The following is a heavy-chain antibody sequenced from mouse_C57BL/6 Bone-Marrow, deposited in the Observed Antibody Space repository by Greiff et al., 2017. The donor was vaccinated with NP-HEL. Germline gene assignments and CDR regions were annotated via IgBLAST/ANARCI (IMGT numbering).Heavy chain of an antibody. J-gene: IGHJ4*01. CDR3: VRHGIYGDEGAMDY. CDR1: GFSFTTYA. V-gene: IGHV10-1*01. Sequence: EVQLVESGGGLAQPKGSLKLSCAASGFSFTTYAMNWVRQAPGQGFEWVARIRRRSNNYSTYYADSVKDRFTISKDDSESMLYLQMNNVITEDTAMYYWVRHGIYGDEGAMDYWGQGTSVTVSA. CDR2: IRRRSNNYST. D-gene: IGHD2-13*01.